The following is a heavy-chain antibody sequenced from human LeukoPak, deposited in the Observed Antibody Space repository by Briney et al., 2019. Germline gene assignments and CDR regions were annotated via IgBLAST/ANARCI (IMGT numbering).Heavy chain of an antibody. V-gene: IGHV3-74*01. D-gene: IGHD6-13*01. CDR3: ARGIAAAGPVDY. J-gene: IGHJ4*02. CDR1: GLTLCSYW. Sequence: GGSLRLPCAASGLTLCSYWMHWVRQAPGKALVCLSRYNSDESSTSYADSVKGRFTISRDNAKNTLYLQINSLRAEDTAVYYCARGIAAAGPVDYWGQGTLVTVSS. CDR2: YNSDESST.